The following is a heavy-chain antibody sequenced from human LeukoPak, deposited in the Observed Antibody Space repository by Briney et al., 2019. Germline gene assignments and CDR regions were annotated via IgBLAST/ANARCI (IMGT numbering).Heavy chain of an antibody. D-gene: IGHD3-10*01. V-gene: IGHV3-23*01. Sequence: GGSLRLSCVASGFTFKNYAMSWVRRVPGKGLEWVSAISGSDPGTYYADSVRGRFTISRDNTKNTLYLQMSSLRADDTAVYYCARDRYYNADYWGQGTLVTVSS. J-gene: IGHJ4*02. CDR2: ISGSDPGT. CDR3: ARDRYYNADY. CDR1: GFTFKNYA.